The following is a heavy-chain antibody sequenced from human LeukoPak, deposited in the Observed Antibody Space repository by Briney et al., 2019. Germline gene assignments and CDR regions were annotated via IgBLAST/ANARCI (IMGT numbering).Heavy chain of an antibody. J-gene: IGHJ5*02. CDR2: IIPIFGTA. V-gene: IGHV1-69*05. CDR3: ARSSYASSRINWFDP. Sequence: SVKVSCKASGGTFSSYAISWVRQAPGQGLEWMGRIIPIFGTANYAQKFQGRVTITTDETTSTAYMELSSLRSEDTAVYYCARSSYASSRINWFDPWGQGTLVTVSS. CDR1: GGTFSSYA. D-gene: IGHD2-2*01.